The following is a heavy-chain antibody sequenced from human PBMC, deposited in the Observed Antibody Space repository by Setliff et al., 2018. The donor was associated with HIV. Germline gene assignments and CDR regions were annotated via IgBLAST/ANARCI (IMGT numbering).Heavy chain of an antibody. J-gene: IGHJ6*02. CDR3: ARDLYYYGSGSPNYYYYYGMDV. CDR2: INHGGSA. CDR1: NGSFSAYY. D-gene: IGHD3-10*01. Sequence: SETLSLTCAVYNGSFSAYYWAWIRQPPGKGLEWIGEINHGGSATYNPSLTGRVGISVDTSKNQFSLKMIAVTAADAAVYYCARDLYYYGSGSPNYYYYYGMDVWGQGTTVTVSS. V-gene: IGHV4-34*01.